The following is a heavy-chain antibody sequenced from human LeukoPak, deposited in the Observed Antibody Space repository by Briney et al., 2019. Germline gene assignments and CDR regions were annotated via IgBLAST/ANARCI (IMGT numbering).Heavy chain of an antibody. CDR2: ISGSGVVT. CDR3: AKVSSRWSPYDY. J-gene: IGHJ4*02. CDR1: GFTFSNYG. Sequence: GGSLRLSCAASGFTFSNYGMNWVRQAPGKGLEWVSSISGSGVVTYYADSVKGRFTISRDNSKNTLYLQMNSLRAEDTAVYYCAKVSSRWSPYDYWGQGTLVTVPS. D-gene: IGHD6-13*01. V-gene: IGHV3-23*01.